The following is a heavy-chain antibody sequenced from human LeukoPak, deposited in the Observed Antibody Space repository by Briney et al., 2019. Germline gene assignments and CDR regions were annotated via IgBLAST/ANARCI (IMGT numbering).Heavy chain of an antibody. CDR2: ISAYNGKT. J-gene: IGHJ3*02. CDR1: GYTFTNYG. V-gene: IGHV1-18*01. Sequence: ASVKVSCKASGYTFTNYGITWVRQAPGQGLEWMGWISAYNGKTNNAQKLQGRVTMTTDTSTSTAYMNLRSLRSDDTAVYYCAREDCSGGSCYSLSLTPVFHVFDIWGQGTMVTVSS. CDR3: AREDCSGGSCYSLSLTPVFHVFDI. D-gene: IGHD2-15*01.